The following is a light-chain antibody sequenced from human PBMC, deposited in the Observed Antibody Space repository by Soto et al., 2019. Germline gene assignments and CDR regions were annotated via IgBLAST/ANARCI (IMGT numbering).Light chain of an antibody. V-gene: IGKV3-15*01. CDR1: QSVTSN. J-gene: IGKJ4*01. CDR2: GAS. Sequence: EIVMTQSPATLSVSPGEGATLSCRASQSVTSNLAWYQQRPGQAPRLLVYGASTRAVGIAARFSGSGSGTDFTLTISSLQSEDFAVYYCQQYHKGHLTFGGGSKVEI. CDR3: QQYHKGHLT.